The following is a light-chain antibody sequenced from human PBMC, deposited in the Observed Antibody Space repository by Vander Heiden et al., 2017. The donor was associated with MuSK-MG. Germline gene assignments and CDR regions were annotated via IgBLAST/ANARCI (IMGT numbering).Light chain of an antibody. CDR1: SSNIGSNT. V-gene: IGLV1-44*01. J-gene: IGLJ2*01. CDR3: AAWDDSLNGVV. CDR2: SNN. Sequence: QSVLTQPPSASRTPGQRVTISCSGSSSNIGSNTVNWYQQLPGPAPKLLIYSNNQRPSGVPDRFSGSKSGTSASLAISGLQSEDEADYYCAAWDDSLNGVVFGGGTKLTVL.